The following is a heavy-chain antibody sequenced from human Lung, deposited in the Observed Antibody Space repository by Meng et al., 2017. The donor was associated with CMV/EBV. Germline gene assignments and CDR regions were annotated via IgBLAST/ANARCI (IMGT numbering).Heavy chain of an antibody. CDR1: FCCYA. Sequence: FCCYASSWVRQAPGQALEWMGWLIPIFGTANYAQKFQGRVTLTTDESTSTAYMELSSLRSEDTAVYYCARVAIVRGVTPLYWYFDLWGRGTLVTVSS. J-gene: IGHJ2*01. V-gene: IGHV1-69*05. D-gene: IGHD3-10*02. CDR2: LIPIFGTA. CDR3: ARVAIVRGVTPLYWYFDL.